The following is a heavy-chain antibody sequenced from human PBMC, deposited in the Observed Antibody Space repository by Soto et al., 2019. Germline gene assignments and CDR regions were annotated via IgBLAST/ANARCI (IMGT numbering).Heavy chain of an antibody. CDR3: ASGAEGRRSIRYFFDS. CDR1: GFTFERFT. Sequence: EVQLVESGGGLVKPGGSLRLSCAASGFTFERFTMHWVRQAPGKGPEWVSCISASGGSIFFAESMKGRFTISRDNAKNSLYLQIDSLTVEDTAVYYCASGAEGRRSIRYFFDSWGQGTLVNVA. CDR2: ISASGGSI. J-gene: IGHJ4*02. V-gene: IGHV3-21*01. D-gene: IGHD1-26*01.